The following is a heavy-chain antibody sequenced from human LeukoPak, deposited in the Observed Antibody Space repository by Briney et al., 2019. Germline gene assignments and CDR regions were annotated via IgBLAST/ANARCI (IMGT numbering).Heavy chain of an antibody. Sequence: ASVKVSCKVSGYSLTELSMHWVRPAPGKGLEWMGGFDPEDGETIYAQKFQGRVTMTEDTSADTAYMELSSLRSEDTAVYYCAISGSYYGWFVPWGQGTLVTVSS. D-gene: IGHD1-26*01. V-gene: IGHV1-24*01. CDR2: FDPEDGET. J-gene: IGHJ5*02. CDR1: GYSLTELS. CDR3: AISGSYYGWFVP.